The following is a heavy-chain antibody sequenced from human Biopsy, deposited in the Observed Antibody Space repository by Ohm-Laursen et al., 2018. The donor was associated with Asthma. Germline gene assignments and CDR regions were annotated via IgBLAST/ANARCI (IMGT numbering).Heavy chain of an antibody. CDR3: VRDGTDDAFDI. D-gene: IGHD1-1*01. CDR1: GFSFSNFA. J-gene: IGHJ3*02. Sequence: SPRLSCAASGFSFSNFATHWVRQAPGKGLEWVGVISKDASTQDYADSVKGRFTMARDNSKNTLDLQMNSLREEDTAVYYCVRDGTDDAFDIWGQGTVVSVSS. CDR2: ISKDASTQ. V-gene: IGHV3-30*01.